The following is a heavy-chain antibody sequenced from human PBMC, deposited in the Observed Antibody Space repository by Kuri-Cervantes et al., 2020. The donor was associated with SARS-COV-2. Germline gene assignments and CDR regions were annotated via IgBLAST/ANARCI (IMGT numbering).Heavy chain of an antibody. D-gene: IGHD1-1*01. CDR2: INPSGGST. CDR3: ARSWGNWRYLEV. V-gene: IGHV1-46*01. CDR1: GYTFTSQY. Sequence: SDNVSRKASGYTFTSQYMHWVRQAPGQGLEWMGIINPSGGSTSYAQKFQGRVTMTRDTSTSTLYMELGILRCEDTGLYYCARSWGNWRYLEVWGEGTTVTVSS. J-gene: IGHJ6*04.